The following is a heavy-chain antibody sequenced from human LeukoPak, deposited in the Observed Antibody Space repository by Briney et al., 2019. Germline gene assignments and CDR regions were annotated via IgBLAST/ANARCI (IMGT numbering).Heavy chain of an antibody. CDR3: ARANYDIWAFDI. J-gene: IGHJ3*02. V-gene: IGHV1-3*01. D-gene: IGHD3-9*01. CDR1: GYTFTSYA. Sequence: ASVKVSCKASGYTFTSYAMHWVRQAPGQRLEWMGWINAGNGNTKYSQEFQGRVTMTTDTSTSTAYMELRSLRSDDTAVYYCARANYDIWAFDIWGQGTMVTVSS. CDR2: INAGNGNT.